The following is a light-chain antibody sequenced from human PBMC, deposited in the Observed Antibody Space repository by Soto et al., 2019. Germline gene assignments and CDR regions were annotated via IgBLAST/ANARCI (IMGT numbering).Light chain of an antibody. V-gene: IGKV3D-20*02. CDR2: GAS. Sequence: EIVLTQSPGTLSLSPGERATLSCRASQSITNNYLSWYQQKPGQAPSLLMYGASTRATGIPDRFSGSGSGTDFTLSISRLEPEDFAVYYCQQRSNWLPITFGQGTRLEIK. CDR1: QSITNNY. CDR3: QQRSNWLPIT. J-gene: IGKJ5*01.